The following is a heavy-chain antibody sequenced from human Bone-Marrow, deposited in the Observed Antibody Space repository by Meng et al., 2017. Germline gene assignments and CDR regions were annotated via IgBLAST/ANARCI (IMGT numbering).Heavy chain of an antibody. Sequence: GESLKISCATSGFTFSSYEMNWVRQAPGKGVEGVSYISSSGSNIYYADSVKGRFTISRDNAKNSLYLQMNSLRAEDTAVYYWAREYYYDSSGYSVAFDIWGQGTMVTVSS. D-gene: IGHD3-22*01. CDR3: AREYYYDSSGYSVAFDI. CDR2: ISSSGSNI. CDR1: GFTFSSYE. J-gene: IGHJ3*02. V-gene: IGHV3-48*03.